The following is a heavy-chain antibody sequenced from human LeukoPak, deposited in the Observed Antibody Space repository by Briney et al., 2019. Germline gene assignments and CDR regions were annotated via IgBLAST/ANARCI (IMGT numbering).Heavy chain of an antibody. CDR3: AKSPGSRSYPHYFDY. CDR2: INSDGSST. J-gene: IGHJ4*02. Sequence: PGGSLRLSCAASGFTFSSYWMHWVRQAPGKGLVWVSCINSDGSSTSYADSVKGRFTISRDNAKNTLYLQMNSLRAEDTAVYYCAKSPGSRSYPHYFDYWGQGTLVTVSS. CDR1: GFTFSSYW. D-gene: IGHD3-10*01. V-gene: IGHV3-74*01.